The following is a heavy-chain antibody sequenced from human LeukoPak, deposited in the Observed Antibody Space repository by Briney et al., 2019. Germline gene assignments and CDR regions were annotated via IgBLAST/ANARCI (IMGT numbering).Heavy chain of an antibody. CDR3: ARAGLGY. CDR1: GYTFTSYD. CDR2: MNPNSGNT. Sequence: ASVKVSCKASGYTFTSYDINWERQATGQGLEWMGWMNPNSGNTGYAQKYQGRHTITRNTSISTAYMWLSSLRSEVTAVYYCARAGLGYWGQGTLVTVSS. D-gene: IGHD3-10*01. V-gene: IGHV1-8*03. J-gene: IGHJ4*02.